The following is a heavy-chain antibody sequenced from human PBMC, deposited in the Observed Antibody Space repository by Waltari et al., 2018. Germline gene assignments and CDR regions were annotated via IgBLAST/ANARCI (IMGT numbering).Heavy chain of an antibody. V-gene: IGHV4-59*01. CDR2: IYYTGST. CDR3: ARGGGGDWEWFDP. D-gene: IGHD2-21*02. CDR1: GGSISGFY. Sequence: QVPLQDSGPSLLKPSETLSLICTVSGGSISGFYWSWVRQPPGKGLDWIGYIYYTGSTNFNPSLKSRVTMSVDTSKNQFSLKLSSVTAADTAFYYCARGGGGDWEWFDPWGQGTLVTVSS. J-gene: IGHJ5*02.